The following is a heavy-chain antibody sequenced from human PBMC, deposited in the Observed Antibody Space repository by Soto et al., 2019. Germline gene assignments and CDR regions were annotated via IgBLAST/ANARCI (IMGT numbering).Heavy chain of an antibody. Sequence: LSLTCAVSGVPISTYYWSWIRQPPGKGLEWVSYISSSSSYTNYADSVKGRFTISRDNAKNSLYLQMNSLRAEDTAVYYCARDRGSAGYCYCYYGMDVWGQGAPVTVSS. CDR2: ISSSSSYT. J-gene: IGHJ6*02. CDR3: ARDRGSAGYCYCYYGMDV. CDR1: GVPISTYY. V-gene: IGHV3-11*06. D-gene: IGHD3-10*01.